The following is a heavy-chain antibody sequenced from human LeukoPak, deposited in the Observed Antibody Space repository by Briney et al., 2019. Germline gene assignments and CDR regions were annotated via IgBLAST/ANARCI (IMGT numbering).Heavy chain of an antibody. Sequence: PGGSLRLSCAASGFTFSSYGMHWVRQAPGKGLEGVAFIRYDGSNKYYADSVKGRFTISRDNSKNTLYLQMNSLRAEDTAVYYCAKDLGHILPSDYWGQGTLVTVSS. CDR3: AKDLGHILPSDY. V-gene: IGHV3-30*02. CDR1: GFTFSSYG. J-gene: IGHJ4*02. CDR2: IRYDGSNK. D-gene: IGHD2-21*01.